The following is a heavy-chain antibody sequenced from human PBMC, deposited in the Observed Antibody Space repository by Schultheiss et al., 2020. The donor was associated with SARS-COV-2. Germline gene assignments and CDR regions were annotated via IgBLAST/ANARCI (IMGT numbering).Heavy chain of an antibody. CDR2: ISYDGSNK. J-gene: IGHJ6*02. Sequence: GESLKISCKASGYTLSDFPMQWVRQAPGGGLEWMAVISYDGSNKYYADSVKGRFTISRDNSKNTLYLQMNSLRAEDTAVYYCAQGGNVWGQGTTVTVSS. D-gene: IGHD3-16*01. V-gene: IGHV3-30-3*02. CDR1: GYTLSDFP. CDR3: AQGGNV.